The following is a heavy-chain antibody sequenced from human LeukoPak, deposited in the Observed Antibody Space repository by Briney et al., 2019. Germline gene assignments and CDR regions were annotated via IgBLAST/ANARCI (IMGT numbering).Heavy chain of an antibody. Sequence: SETLSLTCTVSGGSISSSSYYWGWIRQPPGKGLEWIGSIYYSGSTYYNPSLKSRVTISVDTSKNQFSLKLSSVTAADTAVYYCARPNWNDLHFDYWGQGTLVTVSS. CDR2: IYYSGST. J-gene: IGHJ4*02. CDR3: ARPNWNDLHFDY. D-gene: IGHD1-1*01. V-gene: IGHV4-39*07. CDR1: GGSISSSSYY.